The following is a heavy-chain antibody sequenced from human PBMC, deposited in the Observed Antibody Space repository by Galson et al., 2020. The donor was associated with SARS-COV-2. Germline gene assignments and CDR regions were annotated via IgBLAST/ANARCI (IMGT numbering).Heavy chain of an antibody. J-gene: IGHJ4*02. CDR3: AVETKKGYY. Sequence: SETLSLTCTVSGGSISSGSYYWSWIRQPAGKGLEWIGRIYTSGSTNYNPSRKRRVTISVDTSKNQFSLRLSSVTAADTAVYYCAVETKKGYYWGQGALVTVSS. V-gene: IGHV4-61*02. CDR2: IYTSGST. CDR1: GGSISSGSYY.